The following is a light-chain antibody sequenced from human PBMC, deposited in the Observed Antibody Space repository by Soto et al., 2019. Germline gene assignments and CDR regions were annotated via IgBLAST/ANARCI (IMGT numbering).Light chain of an antibody. CDR2: DVS. CDR1: QSVTKY. J-gene: IGKJ4*01. CDR3: PQRSNWPLT. V-gene: IGKV3-11*01. Sequence: EVVLTQSPATLSLSPGERATLSCRASQSVTKYLAWYQQKPGQALRLLIYDVSKRATGIPARFSGSGSETDFTLTISSLETGDFAVYYCPQRSNWPLTFGGGTKLEIK.